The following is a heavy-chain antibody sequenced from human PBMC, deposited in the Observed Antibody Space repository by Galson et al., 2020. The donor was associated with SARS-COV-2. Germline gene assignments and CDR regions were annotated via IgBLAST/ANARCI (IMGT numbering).Heavy chain of an antibody. CDR1: GYTFTGYY. Sequence: ASVKVSCKASGYTFTGYYMHWVRQAPGQGLEWMGWINPNSGGTNYAQKFQGRVTMTRDTSISTAYMELSRLRSDDTAVYYCARFPYYDILTGNDAFDIWGQGTMVTVSS. CDR2: INPNSGGT. V-gene: IGHV1-2*02. D-gene: IGHD3-9*01. CDR3: ARFPYYDILTGNDAFDI. J-gene: IGHJ3*02.